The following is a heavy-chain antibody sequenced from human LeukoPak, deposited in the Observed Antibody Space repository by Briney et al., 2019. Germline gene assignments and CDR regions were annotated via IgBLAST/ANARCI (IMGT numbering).Heavy chain of an antibody. D-gene: IGHD3-10*02. V-gene: IGHV3-48*03. CDR1: GFTFSSSE. CDR3: AELGITMIGGV. CDR2: ISRSGSTT. Sequence: GGSLRLSCAASGFTFSSSEMNWVREAPGKRLEWVSYISRSGSTTYYADSVKGPFTISRENAQNSLYLQMKSLRAEDTAVYYCAELGITMIGGVWGKGTTVTIPS. J-gene: IGHJ6*04.